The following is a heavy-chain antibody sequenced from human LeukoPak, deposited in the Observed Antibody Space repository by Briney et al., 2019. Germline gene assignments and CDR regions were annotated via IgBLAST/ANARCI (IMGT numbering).Heavy chain of an antibody. CDR3: ARALTTVTTLHAFDI. CDR2: INPNSGT. D-gene: IGHD4-17*01. Sequence: ASVKVSCKASGYTFTGYYMHWVRQAPGQGLEWMGWINPNSGTKYAQKLQGWVTMTRDTSISTAYMELSRLRSDDTAVYYCARALTTVTTLHAFDIWGQGTMVTVSS. CDR1: GYTFTGYY. J-gene: IGHJ3*02. V-gene: IGHV1-2*04.